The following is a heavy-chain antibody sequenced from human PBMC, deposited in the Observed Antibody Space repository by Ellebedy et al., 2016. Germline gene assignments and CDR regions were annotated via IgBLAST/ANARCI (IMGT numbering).Heavy chain of an antibody. D-gene: IGHD5-18*01. J-gene: IGHJ4*02. CDR3: AKTNAGYSYGNDY. CDR1: GFTFSSYG. CDR2: ISYDGSNK. Sequence: GGSLRLSCAASGFTFSSYGMHWVRQAPGKGLEWVAVISYDGSNKYYADSVKGRFTISRDNSKNTLYLQMNSLRAEDTAVYYCAKTNAGYSYGNDYWGQGTLVTVSS. V-gene: IGHV3-30*18.